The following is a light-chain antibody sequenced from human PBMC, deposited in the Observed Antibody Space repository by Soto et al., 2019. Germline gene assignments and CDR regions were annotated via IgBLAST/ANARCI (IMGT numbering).Light chain of an antibody. CDR2: TAS. CDR3: QQSYSSPPT. V-gene: IGKV1-39*01. CDR1: QSISTY. Sequence: DIQMTQSPSSLSASVGDRVSITFRASQSISTYLNWYQQKPGKAPNLLIYTASSLQSGVPSRFSGRRSGTDFTLTISSLQPEDFATYYCQQSYSSPPTFGQGTKVDIK. J-gene: IGKJ1*01.